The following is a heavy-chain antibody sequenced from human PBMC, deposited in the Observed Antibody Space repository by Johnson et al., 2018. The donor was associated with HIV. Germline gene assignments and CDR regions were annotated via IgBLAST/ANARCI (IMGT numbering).Heavy chain of an antibody. CDR3: AKDSFYDSSGYYYLTGGDGFDI. J-gene: IGHJ3*02. CDR1: GFTFSSYA. V-gene: IGHV3-30*04. Sequence: QVQLVESGGGVVQPGRSLRLSCAASGFTFSSYAMHWVRQAPGKGLEWVALISYDGNNKSSADSVKGRFSVSRDNSKNTLYLQMNSLRVEDTAVYYCAKDSFYDSSGYYYLTGGDGFDIWGQGTMVTVSS. D-gene: IGHD3-22*01. CDR2: ISYDGNNK.